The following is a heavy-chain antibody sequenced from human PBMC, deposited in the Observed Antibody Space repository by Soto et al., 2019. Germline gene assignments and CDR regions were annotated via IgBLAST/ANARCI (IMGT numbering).Heavy chain of an antibody. Sequence: ASVKVSCKASGGTFSSYAISWVAQAPGQGREWMGGIIPIFGTANYAQKFQGRVTITADESTSTAYMELSSLRSEDTAVYYCAREMAVAGRYYGMEVWRQGTTVPVSS. CDR2: IIPIFGTA. D-gene: IGHD6-19*01. V-gene: IGHV1-69*13. CDR3: AREMAVAGRYYGMEV. CDR1: GGTFSSYA. J-gene: IGHJ6*02.